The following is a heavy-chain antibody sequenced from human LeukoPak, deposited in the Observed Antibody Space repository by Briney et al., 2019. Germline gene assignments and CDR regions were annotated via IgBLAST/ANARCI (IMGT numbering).Heavy chain of an antibody. CDR3: ARDQGWVGARYFDL. Sequence: SGTLSLTCTVSGGSISSGSYYWSWIRQPTGKGLEWIGRIYTSGSTNYNPSLKSRVTISVDTSKNQFSLKLSSVTAADTAVYYCARDQGWVGARYFDLWGRGTLVTVSS. D-gene: IGHD3-3*01. V-gene: IGHV4-61*02. J-gene: IGHJ2*01. CDR1: GGSISSGSYY. CDR2: IYTSGST.